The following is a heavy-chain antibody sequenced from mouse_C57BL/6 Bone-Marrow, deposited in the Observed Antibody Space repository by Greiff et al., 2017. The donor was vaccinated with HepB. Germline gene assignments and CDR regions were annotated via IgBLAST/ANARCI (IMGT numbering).Heavy chain of an antibody. D-gene: IGHD2-3*01. CDR3: AREGDGYYVSWFAY. CDR1: GYTFTSYW. Sequence: QVQLKQPGAELVKPGASVKLSCKASGYTFTSYWMHWVKQRPGRGLEWIGRIDPNSGGTKYNEKFKSKATLTVDKPSSTAYMQLSSLTSEDSAVYYCAREGDGYYVSWFAYWGQGTLVTVSA. CDR2: IDPNSGGT. J-gene: IGHJ3*01. V-gene: IGHV1-72*01.